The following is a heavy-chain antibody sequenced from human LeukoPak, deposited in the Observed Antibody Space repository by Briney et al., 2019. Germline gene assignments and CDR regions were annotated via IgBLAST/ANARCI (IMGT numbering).Heavy chain of an antibody. Sequence: GGSLRPSCAASGFTFSSYAMSWVRQAPGKGLEWVSAISGSGDSTYYGDSVKGRFTISRDNSKNTLYLQMNSLRAEDTAVYYCAKTRPLDSSSWSHGDYWGQGTLVTVSS. CDR2: ISGSGDST. J-gene: IGHJ4*02. V-gene: IGHV3-23*01. CDR3: AKTRPLDSSSWSHGDY. CDR1: GFTFSSYA. D-gene: IGHD6-13*01.